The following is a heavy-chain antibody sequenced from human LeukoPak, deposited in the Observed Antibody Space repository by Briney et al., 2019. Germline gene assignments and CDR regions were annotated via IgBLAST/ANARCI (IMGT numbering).Heavy chain of an antibody. J-gene: IGHJ4*02. Sequence: SETLSLTCAVYGGSFSGYYWSWIRQPPGKGLEWIGEINHSGSTNYNPSLKSRVTISVDTSKNQFSLKLSSVTAADTAVYYCASSYQPLNFDYWGQGTLSPSPQ. CDR2: INHSGST. V-gene: IGHV4-34*01. D-gene: IGHD2-2*01. CDR3: ASSYQPLNFDY. CDR1: GGSFSGYY.